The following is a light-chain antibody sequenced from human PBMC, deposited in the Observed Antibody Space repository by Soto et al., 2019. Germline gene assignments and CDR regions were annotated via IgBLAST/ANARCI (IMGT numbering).Light chain of an antibody. CDR2: DAS. CDR1: QSIGSW. V-gene: IGKV1-5*01. J-gene: IGKJ1*01. CDR3: QQYNSYSPT. Sequence: DIQMTQSPSTLSGSVGDRVIITCRASQSIGSWLAWYQQKPGKAPKLLIYDASSLESGVPSSFSSSGSGTEFTLTISSLQPDDFATYYCQQYNSYSPTFGQGTKVDIK.